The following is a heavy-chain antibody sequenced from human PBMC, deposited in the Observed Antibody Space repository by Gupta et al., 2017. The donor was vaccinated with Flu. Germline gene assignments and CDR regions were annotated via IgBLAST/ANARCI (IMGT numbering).Heavy chain of an antibody. V-gene: IGHV3-53*01. D-gene: IGHD6-19*01. Sequence: EVQLVESGGVLIQLGGSLRLSCAVAGFTVSSNYMSWVRQAPGKGLEWVSVIYSGGTTFYADSVKGRFTISRDNSMNTLYLQMNSLRAEDTAVYYCARDRGSGWLLDYWGQGTLVTVSS. CDR3: ARDRGSGWLLDY. CDR1: GFTVSSNY. CDR2: IYSGGTT. J-gene: IGHJ4*02.